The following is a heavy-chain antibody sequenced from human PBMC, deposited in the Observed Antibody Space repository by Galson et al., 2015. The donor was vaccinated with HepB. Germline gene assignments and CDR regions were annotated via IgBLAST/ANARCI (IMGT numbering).Heavy chain of an antibody. D-gene: IGHD4-17*01. CDR3: TTGVDYGDYPTTIYYYYGMDV. J-gene: IGHJ6*02. Sequence: SLRLSCAASGFTFSNAWMSWVRQAPGKGLEWVGRIKSKTDGGTTDYAAPVKGRFTISRDDSKNTLYLQMNSLKTEDTAVYYCTTGVDYGDYPTTIYYYYGMDVWGQGTTVTVSS. CDR2: IKSKTDGGTT. V-gene: IGHV3-15*01. CDR1: GFTFSNAW.